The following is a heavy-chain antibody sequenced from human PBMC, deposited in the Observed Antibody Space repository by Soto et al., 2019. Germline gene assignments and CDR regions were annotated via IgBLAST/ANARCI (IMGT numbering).Heavy chain of an antibody. CDR2: IIPIFGTA. V-gene: IGHV1-69*13. CDR1: GGTFSSYA. J-gene: IGHJ4*02. D-gene: IGHD5-18*01. Sequence: SVKVSCKASGGTFSSYAISWVRQAPGQGLEWMGGIIPIFGTANYAQKFQGRVTITADESTSTAYMELSSLRSEDTAVYYCASTAMEGYYFDYWGQGTLVTVSS. CDR3: ASTAMEGYYFDY.